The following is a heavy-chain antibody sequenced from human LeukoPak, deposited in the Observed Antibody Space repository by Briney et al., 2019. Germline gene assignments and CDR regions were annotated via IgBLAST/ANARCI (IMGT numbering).Heavy chain of an antibody. D-gene: IGHD6-19*01. CDR2: FTYDGNDK. J-gene: IGHJ4*02. Sequence: GRSLRLSCAASGFTFSRYAMHWVRQAPGKGLEWVAVFTYDGNDKYYADSVEGRFTISRDNSKNTLYLQMNGLRAEDTAVYYCAKLGEGYSSGWSKNYFDYWGQGTLVTVSS. CDR3: AKLGEGYSSGWSKNYFDY. CDR1: GFTFSRYA. V-gene: IGHV3-30*18.